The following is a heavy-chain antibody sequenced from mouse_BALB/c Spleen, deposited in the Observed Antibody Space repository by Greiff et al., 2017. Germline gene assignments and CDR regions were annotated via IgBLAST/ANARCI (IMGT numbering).Heavy chain of an antibody. CDR3: SRDGLLLYHWFAY. CDR2: IDPANGNT. V-gene: IGHV14-3*02. CDR1: GFNIKDTY. D-gene: IGHD2-3*01. Sequence: VQLQQSGAELVKPGASVKLSCTASGFNIKDTYMHWVKQRPEQGLEWIGRIDPANGNTKYDPKFQGKATITADTSSNTAYLQLSSLTSDDTAVYYCSRDGLLLYHWFAYWGQGTLVTVSA. J-gene: IGHJ3*01.